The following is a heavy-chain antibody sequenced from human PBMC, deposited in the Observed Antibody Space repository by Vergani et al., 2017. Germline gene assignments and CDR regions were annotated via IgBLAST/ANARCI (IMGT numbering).Heavy chain of an antibody. J-gene: IGHJ4*02. V-gene: IGHV3-21*01. D-gene: IGHD4-17*01. CDR2: ISSSSSYI. CDR1: GFTFSSYS. Sequence: EVQLLESGGGLAQPGGSLRLSCAASGFTFSSYSMNWVRQAPGKGLEWVSSISSSSSYIYYADSVKGRFTISRDNAKNSLYLQMNSLRAEDTAVYYCARETVTTGDFDYWGQGTLVTVSS. CDR3: ARETVTTGDFDY.